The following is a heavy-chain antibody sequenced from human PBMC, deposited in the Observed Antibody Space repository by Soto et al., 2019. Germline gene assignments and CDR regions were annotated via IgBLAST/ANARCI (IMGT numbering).Heavy chain of an antibody. D-gene: IGHD2-15*01. CDR2: IYYTGST. CDR3: ARVPLDIVVLIAAYGMDV. CDR1: GGSISDYY. V-gene: IGHV4-59*12. Sequence: SETLSLTCTVSGGSISDYYWSWMRQTPGKGLEWIGNIYYTGSTYYNPSLKSRVTISVDTSKNQFSLKLSSVTAADTAVYYCARVPLDIVVLIAAYGMDVWGQGTTVTVSS. J-gene: IGHJ6*02.